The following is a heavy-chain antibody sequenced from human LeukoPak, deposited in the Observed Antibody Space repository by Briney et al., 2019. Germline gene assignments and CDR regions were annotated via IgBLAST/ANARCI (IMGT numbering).Heavy chain of an antibody. CDR1: GGSISSYY. CDR2: IYYSGST. J-gene: IGHJ6*03. CDR3: ARGIQLPYYYYYYYMDV. D-gene: IGHD5-18*01. Sequence: PSETLSLTCTVSGGSISSYYWSWIRQPPGKGLEWIGYIYYSGSTNYNPSLKSRVTISVDTSKNQFSLKLSSVTAADTAVYYCARGIQLPYYYYYYYMDVWGKGTTVTISS. V-gene: IGHV4-59*01.